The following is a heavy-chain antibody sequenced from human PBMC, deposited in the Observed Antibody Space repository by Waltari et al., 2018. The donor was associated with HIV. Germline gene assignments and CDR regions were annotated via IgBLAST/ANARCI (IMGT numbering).Heavy chain of an antibody. V-gene: IGHV4-4*07. CDR3: AREKQQLGFDY. J-gene: IGHJ4*02. D-gene: IGHD6-13*01. Sequence: QVQLQESGPGLLKPSATLSLTCTVSSDSISSYFWSWIRQPAGKGLQWIGRIHSSGTSNYNSSRKSRVTMSVDTSKNQFSLNLSSVTAADTAVYYCAREKQQLGFDYWGQETLVTVSS. CDR2: IHSSGTS. CDR1: SDSISSYF.